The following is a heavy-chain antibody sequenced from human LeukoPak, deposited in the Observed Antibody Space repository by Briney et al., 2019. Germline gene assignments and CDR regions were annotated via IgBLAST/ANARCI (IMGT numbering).Heavy chain of an antibody. CDR1: DGSISSYY. J-gene: IGHJ5*02. D-gene: IGHD6-19*01. CDR3: ASGVAVAGTGSWFDP. V-gene: IGHV4-59*12. CDR2: IYYSGST. Sequence: PSETLSLTCTVSDGSISSYYWSWIRQPPGKGLEWIGYIYYSGSTNYNPSLKSRVTISVDTSKNQFSLKLSSVTAADTAVYYCASGVAVAGTGSWFDPWGQGTLVTVSS.